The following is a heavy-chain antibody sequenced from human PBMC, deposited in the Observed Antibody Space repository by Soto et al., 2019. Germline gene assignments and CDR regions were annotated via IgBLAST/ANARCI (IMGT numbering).Heavy chain of an antibody. CDR1: GGTFSSYA. J-gene: IGHJ6*02. V-gene: IGHV1-69*13. Sequence: SVKVSCKASGGTFSSYAISWVRQAPGQGLEWMGGIIPIFGTANYAQKFQGRVTITADESTSTAYMELSSLRSEDTAVYYCASDPRYCTNGVCYTTGSYYYYYGMDVWGQGATVTVSS. CDR2: IIPIFGTA. CDR3: ASDPRYCTNGVCYTTGSYYYYYGMDV. D-gene: IGHD2-8*01.